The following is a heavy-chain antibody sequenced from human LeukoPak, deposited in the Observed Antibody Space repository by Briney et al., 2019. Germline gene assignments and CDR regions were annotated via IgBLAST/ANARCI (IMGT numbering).Heavy chain of an antibody. J-gene: IGHJ4*02. CDR3: ARKGGIAAAATGWFDY. CDR2: TYYRSKWYN. V-gene: IGHV6-1*01. D-gene: IGHD6-13*01. CDR1: GDSVSSNSAA. Sequence: SQTLSLTCAISGDSVSSNSAAWNWIRQSPSRGLEWLGRTYYRSKWYNDYAVSVKSRITINPDTSKNQFSLQLNSVTPEDTAVYYCARKGGIAAAATGWFDYWGQGALVTVSS.